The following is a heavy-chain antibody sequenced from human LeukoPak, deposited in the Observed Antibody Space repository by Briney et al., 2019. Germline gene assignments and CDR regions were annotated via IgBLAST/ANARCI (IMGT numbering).Heavy chain of an antibody. D-gene: IGHD3-16*01. V-gene: IGHV1-18*01. J-gene: IGHJ4*02. CDR1: GYTFTSYG. CDR2: ISAYNGNT. CDR3: ARDRYSLGSFDY. Sequence: ASVKVSCKASGYTFTSYGISWVRQAPGQGLEWMGWISAYNGNTNYAQKLQGRVTMTTDTSTSTAYMELRGLRSDDTAVYYCARDRYSLGSFDYGGQGTLVTVSS.